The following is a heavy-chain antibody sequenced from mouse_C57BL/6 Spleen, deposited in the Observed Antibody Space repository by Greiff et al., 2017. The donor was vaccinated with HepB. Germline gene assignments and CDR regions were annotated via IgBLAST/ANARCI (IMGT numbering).Heavy chain of an antibody. CDR3: AREGEVGDY. CDR1: GYAFSSSW. Sequence: QVQLKESGPELVKPGASVKISCKASGYAFSSSWMNWVKQRPGKGLEWIGRIYPGDGDTNYNGKFKGKATLTADKSSSTAYMQLSSLTSEDSAVYFCAREGEVGDYWGQGTTLTVSS. CDR2: IYPGDGDT. D-gene: IGHD1-3*01. J-gene: IGHJ2*01. V-gene: IGHV1-82*01.